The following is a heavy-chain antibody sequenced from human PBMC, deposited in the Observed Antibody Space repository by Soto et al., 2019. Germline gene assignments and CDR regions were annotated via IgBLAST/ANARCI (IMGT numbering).Heavy chain of an antibody. CDR3: AKDLVIAVAGLYYYYGMDV. CDR2: ISYDGSNK. V-gene: IGHV3-30-3*01. CDR1: GFTFSSYA. D-gene: IGHD6-19*01. Sequence: QVQLVESGGGVVQPGRSLRLSCAASGFTFSSYAMHWVRQAPGKGLEWVAVISYDGSNKYYEDSVKGLLTICRDNSKNPLYLQMSSLRAEDTVVYYCAKDLVIAVAGLYYYYGMDVWGQGATVTVS. J-gene: IGHJ6*02.